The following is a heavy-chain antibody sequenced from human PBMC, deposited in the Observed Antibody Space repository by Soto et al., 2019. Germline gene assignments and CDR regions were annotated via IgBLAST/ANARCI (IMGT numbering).Heavy chain of an antibody. D-gene: IGHD3-22*01. CDR3: ARDRRYYYDSSGYYGDFQH. J-gene: IGHJ1*01. Sequence: GGSLRLSCAASAFTFSSYAMHWVRQAPGKGLESVAVISYDGSNKYYADSVKGRFTISRDNSKNTLYLQMNSLRAEDTPVYYCARDRRYYYDSSGYYGDFQHWGQGTLVTVSS. V-gene: IGHV3-30-3*01. CDR1: AFTFSSYA. CDR2: ISYDGSNK.